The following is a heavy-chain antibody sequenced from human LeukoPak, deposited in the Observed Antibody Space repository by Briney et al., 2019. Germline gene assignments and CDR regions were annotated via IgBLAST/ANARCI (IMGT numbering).Heavy chain of an antibody. D-gene: IGHD2-21*02. V-gene: IGHV4-34*01. J-gene: IGHJ4*02. Sequence: NSSETLSLTCAVSGVSFDDYYWSWVRQTPGKGLEWIGEINHSGYTNDSPSLKSRVTLSIDTSRKQFSLNLRSVTVADTGIYYCTRMTAGHDYWGQGTLATVSS. CDR2: INHSGYT. CDR1: GVSFDDYY. CDR3: TRMTAGHDY.